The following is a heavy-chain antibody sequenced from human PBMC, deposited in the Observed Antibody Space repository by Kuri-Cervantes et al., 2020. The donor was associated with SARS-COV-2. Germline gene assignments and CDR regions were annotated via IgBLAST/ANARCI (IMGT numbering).Heavy chain of an antibody. D-gene: IGHD3-22*01. J-gene: IGHJ4*02. CDR1: GFTFSAYT. CDR3: ASPPEYDSSGSPFDY. Sequence: GESLKISCVASGFTFSAYTLNWVRQAPGKGLEWVSSITRSSVYISYADSLKGRFTISRDNAKNSLYLQMNSLRAEDTAVYYCASPPEYDSSGSPFDYWGQGTLVTVSS. CDR2: ITRSSVYI. V-gene: IGHV3-21*01.